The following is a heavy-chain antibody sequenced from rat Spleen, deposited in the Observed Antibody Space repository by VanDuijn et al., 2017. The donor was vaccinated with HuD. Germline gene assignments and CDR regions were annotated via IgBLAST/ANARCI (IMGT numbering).Heavy chain of an antibody. CDR2: INKDSSTT. Sequence: EVKLVESGGGLVQPGRSLKLSCAASGFNFNDYWMGWVRKAPGKGLEWIGKINKDSSTTKYGPSLKEKFTNTRDNAQNTLYLQMSKLGSEDTAAYYCVREAFGVDYWGQGVMVTVSS. J-gene: IGHJ2*01. D-gene: IGHD4-3*01. CDR3: VREAFGVDY. V-gene: IGHV4-2*01. CDR1: GFNFNDYW.